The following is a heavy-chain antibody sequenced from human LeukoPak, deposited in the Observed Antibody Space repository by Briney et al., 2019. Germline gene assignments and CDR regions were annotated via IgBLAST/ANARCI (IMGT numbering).Heavy chain of an antibody. CDR1: GFNFISYS. CDR2: IRGSGVSA. Sequence: GGSLRLSCAASGFNFISYSMSWVRQAPGKGLEWFSVIRGSGVSAYYADSVKGRFTISRDNSKNTLYLQMNNLRAEDTAIYYCAKRQGSSASCHDYWGQGTLVTVSS. D-gene: IGHD2-2*01. V-gene: IGHV3-23*01. CDR3: AKRQGSSASCHDY. J-gene: IGHJ4*02.